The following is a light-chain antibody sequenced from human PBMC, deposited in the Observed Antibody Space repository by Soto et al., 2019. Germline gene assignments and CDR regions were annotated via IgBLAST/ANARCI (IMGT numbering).Light chain of an antibody. Sequence: DIHMTQSPSSLSASVGDRVTITCRASQNINNYLNWYQKKPGEVPKLLIYAASRLESGVPSRFSGSGSGTDFALTINSLQPEDFATYYCQQTYSTPPTFGQGTKVDIK. CDR2: AAS. J-gene: IGKJ1*01. CDR3: QQTYSTPPT. V-gene: IGKV1-39*01. CDR1: QNINNY.